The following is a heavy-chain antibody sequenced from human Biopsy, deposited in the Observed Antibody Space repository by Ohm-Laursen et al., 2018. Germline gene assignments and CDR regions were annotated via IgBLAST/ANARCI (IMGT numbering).Heavy chain of an antibody. CDR2: INPNSGDT. D-gene: IGHD6-13*01. CDR3: ARMEQPHDY. CDR1: GYPFSNYY. J-gene: IGHJ4*02. Sequence: ASVKVSCKVSGYPFSNYYLLWVRQAPGQGLEWMGRINPNSGDTVFARNFQGRVTMTRDTAISTVYMDLRNLRPDDTAVYFCARMEQPHDYWGQGTLVTVSS. V-gene: IGHV1-2*06.